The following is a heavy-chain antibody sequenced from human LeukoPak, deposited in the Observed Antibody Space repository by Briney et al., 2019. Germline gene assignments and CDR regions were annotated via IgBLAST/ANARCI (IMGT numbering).Heavy chain of an antibody. CDR2: INPNSGGT. V-gene: IGHV1-2*06. Sequence: GASVKVSCKAPGYIFIGYYMHWVRQAPGKGLEWMGRINPNSGGTKYAQKFQGRVTMTRDTSISTAYMELSGLRSDDTAVYYCARGGLILRYFVDYYYYYMDVWGKGTTVTVSS. J-gene: IGHJ6*03. CDR1: GYIFIGYY. D-gene: IGHD3-9*01. CDR3: ARGGLILRYFVDYYYYYMDV.